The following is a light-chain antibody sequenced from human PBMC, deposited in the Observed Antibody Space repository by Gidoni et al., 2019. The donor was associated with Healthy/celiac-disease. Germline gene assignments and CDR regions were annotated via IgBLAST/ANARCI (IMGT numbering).Light chain of an antibody. J-gene: IGLJ2*01. Sequence: QSVLTQPPSVSGAPGQRVTISGTGSSSNIGAGYAVPWYQQLPGTAPKLLIYGNSKRPSGVPDRFSGSKSGTSASLAITGLQAEDEADYYCQSYDSSLSGSPSHVVFGGGTKLTVL. V-gene: IGLV1-40*01. CDR2: GNS. CDR3: QSYDSSLSGSPSHVV. CDR1: SSNIGAGYA.